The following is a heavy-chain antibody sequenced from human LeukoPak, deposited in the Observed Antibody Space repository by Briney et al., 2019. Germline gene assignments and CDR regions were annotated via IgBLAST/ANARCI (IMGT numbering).Heavy chain of an antibody. V-gene: IGHV1-2*02. CDR2: INPNSGGT. CDR1: GYTFTGYY. CDR3: ARVRYFAWLLRGVPNDAFDI. J-gene: IGHJ3*02. Sequence: ASVKVSCKASGYTFTGYYMHWVRQAPGQGLEWMGWINPNSGGTNYAQKFQGRVTMTRDTSISTAYMELSRLRSDDTAVYYCARVRYFAWLLRGVPNDAFDIWGQGTMITVSS. D-gene: IGHD3-9*01.